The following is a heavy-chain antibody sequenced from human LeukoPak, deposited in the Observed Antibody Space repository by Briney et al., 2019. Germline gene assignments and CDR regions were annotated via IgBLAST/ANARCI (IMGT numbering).Heavy chain of an antibody. J-gene: IGHJ4*02. Sequence: GGPLRLSCAASGFTFSSYEMNWVRQAPGRGREGVSYISSSGSTIYYADSVKGRFTISRDNAKNSLYLQMNSLRAEDTAVYYCARDRDFLGSGWSNSFDYWGQGTLVTVSS. CDR1: GFTFSSYE. CDR2: ISSSGSTI. V-gene: IGHV3-48*03. CDR3: ARDRDFLGSGWSNSFDY. D-gene: IGHD6-19*01.